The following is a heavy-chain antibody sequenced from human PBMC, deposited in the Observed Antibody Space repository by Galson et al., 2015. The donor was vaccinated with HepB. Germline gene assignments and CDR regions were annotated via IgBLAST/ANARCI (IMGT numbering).Heavy chain of an antibody. Sequence: SLRLSCAASGFTFSNYGMHWVRQAPGKGLEWVAVISYDGSNKYYADSVKGRFTISRDNSKNTLYLQMNSLRVEDTALYYCAKDPYLYSALAGTMAGFDYWGQGTLGTVSS. V-gene: IGHV3-30*18. J-gene: IGHJ4*02. CDR1: GFTFSNYG. CDR2: ISYDGSNK. D-gene: IGHD6-19*01. CDR3: AKDPYLYSALAGTMAGFDY.